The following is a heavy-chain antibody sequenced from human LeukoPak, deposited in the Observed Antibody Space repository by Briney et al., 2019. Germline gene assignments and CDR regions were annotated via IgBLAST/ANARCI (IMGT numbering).Heavy chain of an antibody. J-gene: IGHJ4*02. CDR1: GESFSGYY. D-gene: IGHD1-7*01. CDR3: AREKGTGTTSGVDF. V-gene: IGHV4-34*01. CDR2: INHSGST. Sequence: SETLSLTCAVYGESFSGYYWSWIRQPPGKGLEWIGEINHSGSTNYNPSLKSRVTISVDTSKNQFSLKLSSVTAADTAVYYCAREKGTGTTSGVDFWGQGTLVTVSS.